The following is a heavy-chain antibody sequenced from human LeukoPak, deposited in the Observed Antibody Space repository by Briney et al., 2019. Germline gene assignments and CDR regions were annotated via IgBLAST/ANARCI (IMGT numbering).Heavy chain of an antibody. D-gene: IGHD6-6*01. CDR3: ARAFPVSLRYSGSSGREYGMDV. V-gene: IGHV4-59*01. CDR2: IYYSGST. CDR1: GGSISSYY. Sequence: PSETLSLTCTVSGGSISSYYWSWIRQPPGKGLEWIGYIYYSGSTNYNPSLKSRVTISVDTSKNQFSLKLSSVTAADTAVYYCARAFPVSLRYSGSSGREYGMDVWGQGTTVTVSS. J-gene: IGHJ6*02.